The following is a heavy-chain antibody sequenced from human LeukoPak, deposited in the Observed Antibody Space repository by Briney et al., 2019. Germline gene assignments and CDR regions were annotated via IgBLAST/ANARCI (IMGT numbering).Heavy chain of an antibody. V-gene: IGHV3-30*02. D-gene: IGHD2-2*01. Sequence: PGGSLRLSCTASGFNFGIYGMHWVRQAPGKGLEWVAVMWDDGTNEYYVESVKGRFTISRDNSKNTLYLQMNSLGPEDTAVYYCAKELTPLTSWTPFDHWGQGTLVTVSS. CDR2: MWDDGTNE. J-gene: IGHJ4*02. CDR3: AKELTPLTSWTPFDH. CDR1: GFNFGIYG.